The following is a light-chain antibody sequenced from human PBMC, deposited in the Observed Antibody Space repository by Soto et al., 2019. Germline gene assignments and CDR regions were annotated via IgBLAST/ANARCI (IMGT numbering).Light chain of an antibody. J-gene: IGLJ2*01. V-gene: IGLV2-14*01. Sequence: QSALTQPASVSGSPGQSITISCTGTSSDVGGYNYVSWYQQHPGKAPKLIIYEVSNRPSGVSNRFSGSKSGNTASLTISGLQAEDEADYYCSSYTSSGTLVFGGGTKVTVL. CDR2: EVS. CDR1: SSDVGGYNY. CDR3: SSYTSSGTLV.